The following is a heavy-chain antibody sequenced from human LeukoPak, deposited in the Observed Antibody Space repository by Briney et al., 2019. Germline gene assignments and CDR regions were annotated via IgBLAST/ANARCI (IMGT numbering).Heavy chain of an antibody. J-gene: IGHJ4*02. D-gene: IGHD1-26*01. CDR1: GFTLTSYW. V-gene: IGHV3-7*05. CDR3: ARFRSYNFDY. Sequence: GGSLRLSCVVSGFTLTSYWMSWVRQAPGKGLEWVANINQDGSEKYYVDSLKGRFTISRDNAKNSLYLQMNSLRAEDTAVYYCARFRSYNFDYWGQGTLVTVSS. CDR2: INQDGSEK.